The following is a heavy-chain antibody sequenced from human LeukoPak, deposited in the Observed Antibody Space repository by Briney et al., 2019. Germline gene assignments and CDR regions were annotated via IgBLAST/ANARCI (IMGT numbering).Heavy chain of an antibody. CDR2: MPYDGSNK. D-gene: IGHD3-10*01. Sequence: AGGSLRLSCAASGFTFTSYGMHWVRQAPGRGLEWVAFMPYDGSNKYYADSVEGRFTISRDKSKNTLYLQMNSLRAEDTAVYYCARDKGWYYYGSGRTSFDYWGQGTLVTVSS. V-gene: IGHV3-30*02. CDR1: GFTFTSYG. CDR3: ARDKGWYYYGSGRTSFDY. J-gene: IGHJ4*02.